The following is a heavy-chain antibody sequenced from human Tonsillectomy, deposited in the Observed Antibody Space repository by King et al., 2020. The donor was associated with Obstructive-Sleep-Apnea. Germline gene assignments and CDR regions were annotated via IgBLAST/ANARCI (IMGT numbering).Heavy chain of an antibody. CDR3: ARERPYYYDY. J-gene: IGHJ4*02. D-gene: IGHD3-16*01. V-gene: IGHV3-33*01. CDR2: IWYDGSNK. Sequence: VQLVASGGGVVQPGRSLRLSCAASGFTFSSYGMHWVRQAPGKGLEWVALIWYDGSNKYYADSVKGRFTISRDNSKNTLYLQMNSLTAEDTALYYCARERPYYYDYWGQGTLVTVSS. CDR1: GFTFSSYG.